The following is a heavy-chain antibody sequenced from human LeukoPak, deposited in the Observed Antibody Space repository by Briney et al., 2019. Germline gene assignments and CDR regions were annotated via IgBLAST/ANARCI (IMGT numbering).Heavy chain of an antibody. CDR2: INPSGGST. J-gene: IGHJ4*02. Sequence: PGESLRLSCAASGFTVSSNYMSWVRQAPGQGLEWMGIINPSGGSTSYAQKFQGRVTMTRDTSTSTVYMELSSLRSEDTAVYYCARAYEYGGTGGGGYWGQGTLVTVSS. CDR1: GFTVSSNY. CDR3: ARAYEYGGTGGGGY. V-gene: IGHV1-46*01. D-gene: IGHD4-23*01.